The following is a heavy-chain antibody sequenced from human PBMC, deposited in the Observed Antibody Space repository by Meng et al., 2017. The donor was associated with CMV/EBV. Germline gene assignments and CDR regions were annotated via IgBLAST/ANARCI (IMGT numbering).Heavy chain of an antibody. CDR3: GGGGGGSYSAY. Sequence: GGSLRLSCAASGFTVSSNYMSWVRQAPGKGLEWVSVIYSGGSPYYADSVKGRFTISRDNSQNTLYLQMNSLRADDTGVYYCGGGGGGSYSAYWGQGTLVTVSS. V-gene: IGHV3-66*01. CDR1: GFTVSSNY. J-gene: IGHJ4*02. D-gene: IGHD2-15*01. CDR2: IYSGGSP.